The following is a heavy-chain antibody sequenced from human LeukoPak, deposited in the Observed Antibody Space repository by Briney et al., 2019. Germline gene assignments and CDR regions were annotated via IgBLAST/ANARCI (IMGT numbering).Heavy chain of an antibody. D-gene: IGHD3-10*01. CDR1: GFTFSNAW. J-gene: IGHJ4*02. Sequence: PGGSLRLSCAASGFTFSNAWMSWVRQAPGKGREWVGRIKSKTDGGTTDYAAPVKGRFTISRADSKNTLYMQMNSLKTEDTAVYYCTTGASSEGVIPCWGQGTLVTVSS. V-gene: IGHV3-15*01. CDR3: TTGASSEGVIPC. CDR2: IKSKTDGGTT.